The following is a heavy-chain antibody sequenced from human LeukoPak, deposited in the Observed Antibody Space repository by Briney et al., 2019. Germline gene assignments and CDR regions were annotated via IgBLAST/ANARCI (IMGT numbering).Heavy chain of an antibody. Sequence: KPSETLSLTCAVYGGSFSGNYWTWIRQPPGKGLEWIGEINHSGSTNYNPSPKSRLTISIDTSKNQFSLKLSSLTAADTAIYYCARGIESYGDYGYWGQGILVTVSS. CDR1: GGSFSGNY. CDR3: ARGIESYGDYGY. J-gene: IGHJ4*02. CDR2: INHSGST. D-gene: IGHD4-17*01. V-gene: IGHV4-34*01.